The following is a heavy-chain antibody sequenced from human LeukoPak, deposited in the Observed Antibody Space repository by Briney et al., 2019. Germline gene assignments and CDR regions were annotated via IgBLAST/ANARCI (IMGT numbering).Heavy chain of an antibody. CDR2: ISSGSSYI. J-gene: IGHJ4*02. V-gene: IGHV3-21*04. CDR3: ARNYGDYVPGDS. CDR1: GFTFSRYS. D-gene: IGHD4-17*01. Sequence: PGGSLRLSCVVSGFTFSRYSMNWVRQAPGKGLQWVSSISSGSSYIYYADSVKGRFTISRDNAKNSLYLQMNSLRAEDTAVYYCARNYGDYVPGDSWGQGTLVTVSS.